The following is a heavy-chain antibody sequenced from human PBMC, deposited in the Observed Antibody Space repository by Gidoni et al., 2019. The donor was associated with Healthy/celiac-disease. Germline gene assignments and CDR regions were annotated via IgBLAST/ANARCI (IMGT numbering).Heavy chain of an antibody. CDR3: ARDISIVGAYDAFDI. V-gene: IGHV3-21*01. D-gene: IGHD1-26*01. CDR2: ISTSSSYI. Sequence: EGQLVEPGGGRVKPGGSLSLCVSASAGTFTCSNINCVRQAQGKGLAWVTSISTSSSYIYYADSVKGRFTISRDNAKHSLYLQMNSLRAEDTAVYYCARDISIVGAYDAFDIWGHGTMVTVSS. CDR1: AGTFTCSN. J-gene: IGHJ3*02.